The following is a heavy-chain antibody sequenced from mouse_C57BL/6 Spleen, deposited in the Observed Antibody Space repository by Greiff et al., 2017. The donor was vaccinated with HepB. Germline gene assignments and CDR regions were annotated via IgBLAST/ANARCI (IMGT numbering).Heavy chain of an antibody. J-gene: IGHJ4*01. Sequence: EVMLVESGEGLVKPGGSLKLSCAASGFTFSSYAMSWVRQTPEKRLEWVAYISSGGDYIYYADTVKGRFTISRDNARNTLYLQMSSLKSEDTAMYYWTGGYDNYYAMDYWGQGTSVTVSS. CDR1: GFTFSSYA. CDR2: ISSGGDYI. V-gene: IGHV5S21*01. D-gene: IGHD2-2*01. CDR3: TGGYDNYYAMDY.